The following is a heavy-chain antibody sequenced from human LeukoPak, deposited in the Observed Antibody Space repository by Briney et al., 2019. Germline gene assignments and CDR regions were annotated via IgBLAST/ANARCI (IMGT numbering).Heavy chain of an antibody. J-gene: IGHJ4*02. V-gene: IGHV2-5*02. CDR3: AHSDDSSGYYSMALLLFDY. Sequence: VSGPTLVNPTQTLTLTCTFSGFSLSTSGVGVGWIRQPPGKALEWLALIYWDDDKRYSPSLKSRLTITKDTSKNQVVLTMTNMDPVDTATYYCAHSDDSSGYYSMALLLFDYWGQGTLVTVSS. CDR2: IYWDDDK. D-gene: IGHD3-22*01. CDR1: GFSLSTSGVG.